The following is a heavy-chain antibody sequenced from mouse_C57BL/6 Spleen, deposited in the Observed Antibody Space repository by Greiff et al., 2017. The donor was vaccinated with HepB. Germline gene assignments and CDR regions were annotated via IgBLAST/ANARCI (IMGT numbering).Heavy chain of an antibody. CDR3: TTRGDSSGYGWFAY. CDR1: GFNIKDDY. Sequence: EVMLVESGAELVRPGASVKLSCTASGFNIKDDYMHWVKQRPEQGLEWIGWIDPENGDTEYASKFQGKATITADTSSNTAYLQLSSLTSEDTAVYYCTTRGDSSGYGWFAYWGQGTLVTVSA. D-gene: IGHD3-2*02. J-gene: IGHJ3*01. CDR2: IDPENGDT. V-gene: IGHV14-4*01.